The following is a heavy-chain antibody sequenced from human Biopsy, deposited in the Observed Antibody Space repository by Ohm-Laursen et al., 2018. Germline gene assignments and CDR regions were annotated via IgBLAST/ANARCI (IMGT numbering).Heavy chain of an antibody. D-gene: IGHD2-8*01. CDR2: ISYDGSSE. CDR1: GFTFSDYA. CDR3: AKCMTGGSNYYFHH. V-gene: IGHV3-30*18. Sequence: SLRLSCTASGFTFSDYALHWVRQAPGKGLEWVALISYDGSSEEYADSVKGRFTISRDNSKNTLYLQMNSLRGEDTAVYYCAKCMTGGSNYYFHHCGQGTLVTVSS. J-gene: IGHJ4*02.